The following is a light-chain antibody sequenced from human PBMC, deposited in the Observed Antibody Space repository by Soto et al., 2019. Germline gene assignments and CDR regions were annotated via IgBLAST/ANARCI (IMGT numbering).Light chain of an antibody. CDR3: CSYAGSSTHVV. CDR2: EGS. V-gene: IGLV2-23*01. CDR1: SSDGGSYNL. J-gene: IGLJ2*01. Sequence: QSVLTQPDSVSGSPGQSITISCTGTSSDGGSYNLVSWYQQHPGKAPKLMIYEGSKRPSGVSNRFSGSKSGNTASLTISGLQAEDEAVYYCCSYAGSSTHVVFGGGTQLTVL.